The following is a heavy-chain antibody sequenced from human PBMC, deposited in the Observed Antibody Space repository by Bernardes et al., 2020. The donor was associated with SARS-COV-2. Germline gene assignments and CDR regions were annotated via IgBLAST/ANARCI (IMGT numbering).Heavy chain of an antibody. CDR1: GFTFSRYW. CDR3: ARDVAGKDDL. V-gene: IGHV3-74*01. D-gene: IGHD2-15*01. CDR2: TNEYGTVT. J-gene: IGHJ5*02. Sequence: GGSLRLSCVASGFTFSRYWMHWVRQVPGKGLVWVSRTNEYGTVTNYADSVKGRFTISRDNDKDTLFLQMNSLRAEDTAIYYCARDVAGKDDLWGQGTLVTVSS.